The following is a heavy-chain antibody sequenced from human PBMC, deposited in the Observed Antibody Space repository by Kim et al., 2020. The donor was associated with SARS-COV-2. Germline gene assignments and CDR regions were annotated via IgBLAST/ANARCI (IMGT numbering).Heavy chain of an antibody. D-gene: IGHD3-3*01. V-gene: IGHV3-13*04. J-gene: IGHJ6*02. CDR3: ARGNYDFWSGYYHGMDV. CDR1: GFTFSSYD. Sequence: GGSLRLSCAASGFTFSSYDMHWVRQATGKGLEWVSAIGTAGDTYYPGSVKGRFTISRENAKNSLYLQMNSLRAGDTAVYYCARGNYDFWSGYYHGMDVWGQGTTVTVSS. CDR2: IGTAGDT.